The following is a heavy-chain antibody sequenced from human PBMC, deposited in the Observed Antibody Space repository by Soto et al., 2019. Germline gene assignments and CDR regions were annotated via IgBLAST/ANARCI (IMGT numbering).Heavy chain of an antibody. V-gene: IGHV3-7*03. Sequence: EVQLVESGGGLVQPGGSLRLSCATSGFTFHSYWMTWVRQAPGKGLEWVASINGDGSEDHYVDSVKGRFTISRDNAENSLHLQMNSLRVDDTAVYYCARDPGRRFDYWGPGTLVTVSS. CDR2: INGDGSED. J-gene: IGHJ4*02. CDR3: ARDPGRRFDY. D-gene: IGHD1-1*01. CDR1: GFTFHSYW.